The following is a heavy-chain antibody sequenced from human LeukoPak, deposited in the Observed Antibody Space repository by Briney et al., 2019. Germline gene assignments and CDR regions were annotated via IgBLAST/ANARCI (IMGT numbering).Heavy chain of an antibody. D-gene: IGHD5-24*01. CDR1: GYTFTGYY. CDR3: ARARDGYNPYYFDY. V-gene: IGHV1-2*02. Sequence: ASVKVSCKASGYTFTGYYMHWVRQAPGQGLEWMGWINPNSGGTNYAQKFQGRVTMTRDTSTSTAYVELSRLRSDDTAVYYCARARDGYNPYYFDYWGQGTLVTVSS. J-gene: IGHJ4*02. CDR2: INPNSGGT.